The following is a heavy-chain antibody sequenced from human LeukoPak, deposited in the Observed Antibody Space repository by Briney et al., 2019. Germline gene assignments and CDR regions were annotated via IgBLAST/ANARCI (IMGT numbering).Heavy chain of an antibody. J-gene: IGHJ5*02. D-gene: IGHD1-26*01. CDR1: GGSISSSNW. CDR2: IYHSGST. V-gene: IGHV4-4*02. CDR3: AREVGARFHNWFDP. Sequence: PSGTLSLTCAVSGGSISSSNWWSWVRQPPGKGLEWIGEIYHSGSTNYNPSLKSRVTISVDKSKNQFSLKLSSVTAADTAVYYCAREVGARFHNWFDPWGQGTLVTVSS.